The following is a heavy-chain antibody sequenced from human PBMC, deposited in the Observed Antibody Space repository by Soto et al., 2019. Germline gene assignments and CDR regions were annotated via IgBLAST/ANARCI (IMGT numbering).Heavy chain of an antibody. V-gene: IGHV4-59*01. CDR3: ARVAFGDEGYMDV. Sequence: ETLSLTCTVSGGSISSYYWSWIRQPPGKGLEWIGYIYYSGSTNYNPSLKSRVTISVDTSKNQFSLKLSSVTAADTAVYYCARVAFGDEGYMDVWGKGTTVTVSS. CDR2: IYYSGST. D-gene: IGHD3-10*01. J-gene: IGHJ6*03. CDR1: GGSISSYY.